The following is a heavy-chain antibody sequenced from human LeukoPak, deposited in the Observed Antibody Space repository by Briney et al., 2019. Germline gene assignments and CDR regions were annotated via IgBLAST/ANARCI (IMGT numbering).Heavy chain of an antibody. CDR1: GGLISISTYY. J-gene: IGHJ4*02. Sequence: SETLSLTCTVSGGLISISTYYWGWIRQPPGKGLEWIGSIYYSGTTHYNPSLKSRVTIAVDTSKNQFSLKLTSVTAADTAVYYCARRHYYDSMDYWGQGTLVTVSS. D-gene: IGHD3-22*01. V-gene: IGHV4-39*07. CDR2: IYYSGTT. CDR3: ARRHYYDSMDY.